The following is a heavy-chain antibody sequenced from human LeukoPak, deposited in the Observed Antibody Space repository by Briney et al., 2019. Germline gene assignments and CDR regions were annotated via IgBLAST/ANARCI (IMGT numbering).Heavy chain of an antibody. D-gene: IGHD6-6*01. J-gene: IGHJ4*02. V-gene: IGHV1-46*01. CDR3: ARPSSSSGGGFDY. CDR2: INPSGGST. Sequence: ASVKVSCKASGYTFTRYYMHWVRQAPAQGREGMGTINPSGGSTSYAQKFQGRVTMTRDTSTSTVYMELSSLRSEDTAVYYCARPSSSSGGGFDYWGQGTLVTVSS. CDR1: GYTFTRYY.